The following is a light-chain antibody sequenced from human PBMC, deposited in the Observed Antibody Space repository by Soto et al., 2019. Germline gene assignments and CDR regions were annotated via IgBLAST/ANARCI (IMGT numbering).Light chain of an antibody. CDR1: SSNIGAHYD. Sequence: QSVLTQSPSVSGAPGQRVTISCTGSSSNIGAHYDVHWYQQLPGAAPKLLIYANSNRPSGVPDRFSGSKSGTAASLAITGLQAEDEADYYCQSYDSSLSGYVFGTGTKVTVL. V-gene: IGLV1-40*01. CDR3: QSYDSSLSGYV. CDR2: ANS. J-gene: IGLJ1*01.